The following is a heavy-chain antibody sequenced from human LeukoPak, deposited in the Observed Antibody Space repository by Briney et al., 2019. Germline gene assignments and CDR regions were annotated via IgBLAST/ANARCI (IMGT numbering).Heavy chain of an antibody. CDR1: GLTFSSCG. V-gene: IGHV3-23*01. Sequence: GGSLRLSCAASGLTFSSCGMSWVRQAPDKGLEWVSAISGSGGTTYYADSVKGRFTISRDNSKNTLYLQMNSLRAEDTAVYYCAKVGRDILTPFDYWGQGALVTVSS. CDR2: ISGSGGTT. D-gene: IGHD3-9*01. J-gene: IGHJ4*02. CDR3: AKVGRDILTPFDY.